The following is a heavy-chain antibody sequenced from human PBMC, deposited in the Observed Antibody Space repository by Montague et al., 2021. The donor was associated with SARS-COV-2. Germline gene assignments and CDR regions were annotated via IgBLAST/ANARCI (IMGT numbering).Heavy chain of an antibody. Sequence: SETLSLTRTVSVGSISSNNCYWGWIRRPPGKALEWIGSIYYSGSTYYNPSLKSRVTMSVDTSENQFSLKLSSVTAADTAVYYCARDGFYYDRSGPSNFDYWGQGTLVTVSS. V-gene: IGHV4-39*07. J-gene: IGHJ4*02. CDR1: VGSISSNNCY. CDR2: IYYSGST. D-gene: IGHD3-22*01. CDR3: ARDGFYYDRSGPSNFDY.